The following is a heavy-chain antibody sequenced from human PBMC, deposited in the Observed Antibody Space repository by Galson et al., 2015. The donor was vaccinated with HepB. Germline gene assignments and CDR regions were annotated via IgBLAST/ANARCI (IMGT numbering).Heavy chain of an antibody. CDR3: ARLKTSVFTGSYFDY. V-gene: IGHV4-59*11. Sequence: CTVSGDSISSHSWNWIRQSPEKGLEWLGYISYDGRTTYNPSLESRVTISLDTSKEQFSLNLKPVTTADTAVYYCARLKTSVFTGSYFDYWGQGSLVTVSS. D-gene: IGHD3-3*01. J-gene: IGHJ4*02. CDR1: GDSISSHS. CDR2: ISYDGRT.